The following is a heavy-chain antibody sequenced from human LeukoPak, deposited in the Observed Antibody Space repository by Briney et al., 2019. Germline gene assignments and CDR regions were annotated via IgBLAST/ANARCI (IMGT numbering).Heavy chain of an antibody. CDR2: ISSSSSYI. CDR1: GFTFSSYS. V-gene: IGHV3-21*01. D-gene: IGHD3-16*02. J-gene: IGHJ4*02. CDR3: ARALTFGGVIVTTLDY. Sequence: PGGSLRLSCAASGFTFSSYSMNWVRQAPGKGLKWVSSISSSSSYIYYADSVKGRFTISRDNAKNPLYLQMNSLRAEDTAVYYCARALTFGGVIVTTLDYWGQGTLVTVSS.